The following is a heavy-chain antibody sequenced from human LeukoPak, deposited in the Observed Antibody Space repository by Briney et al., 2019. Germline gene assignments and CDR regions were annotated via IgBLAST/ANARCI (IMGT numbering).Heavy chain of an antibody. CDR2: ISYDGSNK. CDR1: GFTFSSYA. V-gene: IGHV3-30-3*01. J-gene: IGHJ4*02. Sequence: GGSLRLSCAASGFTFSSYAMHWVRQAPGKGLEWVAVISYDGSNKYYADSVKGRFTISRDNSKNTLDLQMNSLRAEDSAVYYCAGGPMARGALVEYWGQGTLVTVSS. D-gene: IGHD3-10*01. CDR3: AGGPMARGALVEY.